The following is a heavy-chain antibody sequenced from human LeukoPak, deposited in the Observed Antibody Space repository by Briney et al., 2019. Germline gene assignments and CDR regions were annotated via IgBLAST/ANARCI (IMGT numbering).Heavy chain of an antibody. Sequence: GGSLRLSCAASRFTFSDYSMNWVRQAPGKGLEWVSTISSSGSFIFYAASVKGRFTVSRDNARNSLYLQMNSLRAEDTAVYYCAELGITMIGGVWGKGTTVTISS. CDR1: RFTFSDYS. V-gene: IGHV3-21*01. J-gene: IGHJ6*04. D-gene: IGHD3-10*02. CDR2: ISSSGSFI. CDR3: AELGITMIGGV.